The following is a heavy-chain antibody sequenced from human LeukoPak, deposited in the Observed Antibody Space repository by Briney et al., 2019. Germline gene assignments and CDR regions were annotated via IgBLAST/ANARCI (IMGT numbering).Heavy chain of an antibody. CDR3: AKDAAGSSSWANY. V-gene: IGHV3-33*06. D-gene: IGHD6-13*01. Sequence: GGSLRLSCAASGFTFSGFGMHWVRQAPGKGLEWVAVIWYDGSNKYYADSVEGRFTISRDNSKNTLSLQMNSLRAGDTAVYYCAKDAAGSSSWANYWGQGALVTVSS. CDR2: IWYDGSNK. CDR1: GFTFSGFG. J-gene: IGHJ4*02.